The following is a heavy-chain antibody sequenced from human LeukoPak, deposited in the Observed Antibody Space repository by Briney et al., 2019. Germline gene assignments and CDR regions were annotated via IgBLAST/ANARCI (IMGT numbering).Heavy chain of an antibody. J-gene: IGHJ2*01. V-gene: IGHV4-59*03. CDR1: GGSISSYY. D-gene: IGHD3-22*01. CDR2: IYYSGTT. Sequence: SETLSLTCNVSGGSISSYYWNSIRQPPGTRLGGMGGIYYSGTTNYNPSLKSRVAISLDISKNQFSIKLSSVTAAATAVGSFARWLGPFWYFYLWGRGTMITVCS. CDR3: ARWLGPFWYFYL.